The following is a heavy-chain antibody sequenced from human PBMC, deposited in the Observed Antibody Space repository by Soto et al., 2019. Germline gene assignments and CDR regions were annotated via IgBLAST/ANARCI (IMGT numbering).Heavy chain of an antibody. CDR1: GGSFTCYY. CDR2: INHSGFT. Sequence: SETLSLTCDVSGGSFTCYYWSWIRQPPGKGLEWIGEINHSGFTNYNPSLTGRVTISLDTSKGQFSLKLSSLTAADTAFYFCARGHGRFAHWGQGTLVTVSS. J-gene: IGHJ4*02. CDR3: ARGHGRFAH. V-gene: IGHV4-34*01.